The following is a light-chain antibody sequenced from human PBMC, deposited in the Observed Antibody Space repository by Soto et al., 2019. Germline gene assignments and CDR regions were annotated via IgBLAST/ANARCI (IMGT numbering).Light chain of an antibody. CDR2: EVS. J-gene: IGLJ1*01. CDR3: SSHSTMGTYV. V-gene: IGLV2-14*01. Sequence: QSALTQPASVSGSPGQSITISCTGTSSDVGRYGYVSWYPHHPGKAPKLMVSEVSHRPSGVSNRFSGSKSGNTASLTISGLQAEDEADYYCSSHSTMGTYVFGAGTKVTVL. CDR1: SSDVGRYGY.